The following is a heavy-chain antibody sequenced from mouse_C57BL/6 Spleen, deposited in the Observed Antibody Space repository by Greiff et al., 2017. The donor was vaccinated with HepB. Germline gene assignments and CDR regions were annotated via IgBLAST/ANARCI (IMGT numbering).Heavy chain of an antibody. CDR3: ARITTVVVPFDD. Sequence: EVQLQQSGPELVKPGASVKISCKASGYTFTDYYMNWVKQSHGKSLEWIGAINPNNGGTSYNQKFTGKATLTVDKYSSTAYMELRSLTSEDSAVYYCARITTVVVPFDDWGQGTTLTVSS. CDR1: GYTFTDYY. J-gene: IGHJ2*01. CDR2: INPNNGGT. V-gene: IGHV1-26*01. D-gene: IGHD1-1*01.